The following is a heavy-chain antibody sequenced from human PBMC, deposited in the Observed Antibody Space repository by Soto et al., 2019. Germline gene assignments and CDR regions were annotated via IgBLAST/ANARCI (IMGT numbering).Heavy chain of an antibody. D-gene: IGHD2-15*01. CDR1: GYSISSGYH. V-gene: IGHV4-38-2*02. J-gene: IGHJ5*02. CDR3: ARQDRVVAEGRWFDP. Sequence: PSETLSLTYTVSGYSISSGYHWAWIRQPPGKGLEWLGSVHYSGNTYYNPSLKSRLTISVDKSKNQFSLNLSSVTAADTAVYYCARQDRVVAEGRWFDPWGQGTLVTVSS. CDR2: VHYSGNT.